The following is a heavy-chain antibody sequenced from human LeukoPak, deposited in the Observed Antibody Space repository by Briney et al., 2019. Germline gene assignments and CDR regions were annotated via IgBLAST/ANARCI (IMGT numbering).Heavy chain of an antibody. CDR2: IYPGDSDT. Sequence: GESLKISCKVSGYRFTSYWIAWVRQMPGKGLEWMGIIYPGDSDTTYSPSFQGQVTISADKSISTAYLQWSSLKASDTAIYYCATGYGSGRGAFDIWGQGTMVSVSS. J-gene: IGHJ3*02. CDR3: ATGYGSGRGAFDI. D-gene: IGHD6-19*01. CDR1: GYRFTSYW. V-gene: IGHV5-51*01.